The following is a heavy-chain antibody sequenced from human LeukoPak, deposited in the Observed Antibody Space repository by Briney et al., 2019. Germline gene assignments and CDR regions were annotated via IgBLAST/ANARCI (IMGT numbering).Heavy chain of an antibody. Sequence: GRSLRLSCAASGFTFSSYGMHWVRQAPGKGLEWVAVISYDGSNEYYSDSVKGRFTISRDNSKNTLYLQMNSLRSEDTAVYYCAITFMIDCSSTSCYYSGMDVWGKGTTVTVSS. CDR2: ISYDGSNE. CDR3: AITFMIDCSSTSCYYSGMDV. V-gene: IGHV3-30*04. D-gene: IGHD2-2*01. J-gene: IGHJ6*04. CDR1: GFTFSSYG.